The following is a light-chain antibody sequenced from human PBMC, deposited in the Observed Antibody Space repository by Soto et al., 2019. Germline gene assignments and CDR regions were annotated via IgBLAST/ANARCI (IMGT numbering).Light chain of an antibody. CDR1: SSDVGGYNY. Sequence: ALTQPASVSGSPGQSITISCTGTSSDVGGYNYVSWYQQHPGKAPKFMIYDVSNRPSGVSNRLSGSKSGNTASLTISGLQAEDEADYYCSSYTSSSTLVFGTGTKVTVL. CDR2: DVS. V-gene: IGLV2-14*01. J-gene: IGLJ1*01. CDR3: SSYTSSSTLV.